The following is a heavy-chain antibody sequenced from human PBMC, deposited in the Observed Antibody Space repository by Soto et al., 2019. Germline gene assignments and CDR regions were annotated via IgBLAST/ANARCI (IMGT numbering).Heavy chain of an antibody. CDR2: ITDSGSGT. J-gene: IGHJ4*02. CDR1: AFPFSTYA. CDR3: AKCPRMATTGNYFHS. D-gene: IGHD1-1*01. Sequence: EVQLLESGGGLVQPGGSLRLSCAASAFPFSTYAMAWVRQAPGKGLEWVSGITDSGSGTYYADSVRGRFTISRDNSRSTLYLQLSSLRVDDTAVYYCAKCPRMATTGNYFHSWGQGTLVTVSS. V-gene: IGHV3-23*01.